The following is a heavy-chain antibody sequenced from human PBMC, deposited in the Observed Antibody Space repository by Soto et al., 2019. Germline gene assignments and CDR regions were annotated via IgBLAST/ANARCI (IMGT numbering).Heavy chain of an antibody. J-gene: IGHJ4*02. V-gene: IGHV1-18*01. CDR3: AREMTTMTFYDY. CDR2: ITAYNGKT. CDR1: GYSFTNYA. Sequence: ASVKVSCKASGYSFTNYAITWVRQAPGEGLEWMGWITAYNGKTNNAQKFQGRVTMTTDTSASTAYMELRSLRSDDTAVYYCAREMTTMTFYDYWGQGTLVTAPQ.